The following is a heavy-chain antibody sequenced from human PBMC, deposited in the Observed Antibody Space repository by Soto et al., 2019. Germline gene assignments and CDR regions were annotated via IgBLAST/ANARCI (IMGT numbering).Heavy chain of an antibody. J-gene: IGHJ3*02. CDR2: IWYDGDKK. V-gene: IGHV3-33*01. CDR3: XXXXXXXXXXXXXXXI. CDR1: GFTFSNYG. Sequence: QVQLVESGGGVVQPGKSLRLSCAASGFTFSNYGMHWVRQPPGKGLEWVAIIWYDGDKKYYADSVKGRFTISRDNSKXXXXXXXXXXXXXXXXXXXXXXXXXXXXXXXXXXXIWGQGTMVTVSS.